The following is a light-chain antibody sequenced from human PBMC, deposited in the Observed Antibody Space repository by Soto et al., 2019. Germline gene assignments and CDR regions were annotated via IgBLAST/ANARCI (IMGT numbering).Light chain of an antibody. Sequence: SVLTQPPSASGTPGQRVTISCSGSRSNIGSNTVNWYQQLPGTAPKLLIYSNNQRPSGVPDRFSGSKSGTSATLGITGLQTGDEADYYCGTWDSSLSAGVFGTGTKVTVL. J-gene: IGLJ1*01. V-gene: IGLV1-44*01. CDR3: GTWDSSLSAGV. CDR1: RSNIGSNT. CDR2: SNN.